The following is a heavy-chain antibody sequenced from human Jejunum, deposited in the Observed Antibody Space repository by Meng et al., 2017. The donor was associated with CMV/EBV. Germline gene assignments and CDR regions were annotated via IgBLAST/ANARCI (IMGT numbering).Heavy chain of an antibody. CDR3: ARGNYGFDY. Sequence: LACAASGFPFRPYHVTWVRQAPVKGLEWVSYITGSGAIIYYADSVKGRFTISRDHAKSSLYLEINSLRAEDTAVYYCARGNYGFDYWGQGTLVTVSS. J-gene: IGHJ4*02. CDR2: ITGSGAII. V-gene: IGHV3-11*01. D-gene: IGHD4-17*01. CDR1: GFPFRPYH.